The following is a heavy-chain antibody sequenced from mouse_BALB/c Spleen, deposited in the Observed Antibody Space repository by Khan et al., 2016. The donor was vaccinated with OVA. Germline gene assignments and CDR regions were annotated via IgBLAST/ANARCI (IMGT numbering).Heavy chain of an antibody. J-gene: IGHJ2*01. Sequence: QVQLQQSGAELAKPGASVKMSCTASGYTFTSYWMHWINQRPGQGLEWIGYINPTSGYTDYNQNFKDKAPLTADKSSSTAYMQLSSLTSDDSAVYYCARDRIDYWGQGTALTVSS. CDR2: INPTSGYT. V-gene: IGHV1-7*01. CDR3: ARDRIDY. CDR1: GYTFTSYW.